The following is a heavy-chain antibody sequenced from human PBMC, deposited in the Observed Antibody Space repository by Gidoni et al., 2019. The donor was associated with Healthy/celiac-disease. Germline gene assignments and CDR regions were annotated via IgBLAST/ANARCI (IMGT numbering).Heavy chain of an antibody. CDR2: INAGNGNT. CDR3: ARLVVVPAHYYYGMDV. CDR1: GYPFTSYA. V-gene: IGHV1-3*01. D-gene: IGHD2-2*01. J-gene: IGHJ6*02. Sequence: QVQLVQSGAEVKKPGASVKVSCKASGYPFTSYAMHWVRQAPGQRLEWMGWINAGNGNTKYSQKFQGRVTITRDTSASTAYMELSSLRSEDTAVYYCARLVVVPAHYYYGMDVWGQGTTVTVSS.